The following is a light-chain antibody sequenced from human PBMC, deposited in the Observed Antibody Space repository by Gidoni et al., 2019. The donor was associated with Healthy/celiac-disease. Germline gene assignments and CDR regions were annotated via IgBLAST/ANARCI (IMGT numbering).Light chain of an antibody. J-gene: IGLJ2*01. V-gene: IGLV2-14*01. Sequence: QSALTQPASVSGSPGQSITISCTGTSGDVGGYNYVSWYQQHPGKAPKLMIYEISNRPSGVSNRFSGSKSGNTASLTISGLQAEDEADYYCNSYTSSSTVVFGGGTKLTVV. CDR2: EIS. CDR1: SGDVGGYNY. CDR3: NSYTSSSTVV.